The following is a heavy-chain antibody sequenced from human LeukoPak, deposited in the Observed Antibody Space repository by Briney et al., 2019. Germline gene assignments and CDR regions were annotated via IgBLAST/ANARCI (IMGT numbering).Heavy chain of an antibody. V-gene: IGHV3-48*03. D-gene: IGHD3-16*01. CDR2: ISSTGSLK. Sequence: GGSLTLSCAASGITFSSYEMNWVRQAPGKGLEWVSYISSTGSLKYYADSVKGRFTISRDNVRNSLYLQMNSLRVDDTAVYCCARDGAPRTDYWGQGTLVTVSS. CDR1: GITFSSYE. J-gene: IGHJ4*02. CDR3: ARDGAPRTDY.